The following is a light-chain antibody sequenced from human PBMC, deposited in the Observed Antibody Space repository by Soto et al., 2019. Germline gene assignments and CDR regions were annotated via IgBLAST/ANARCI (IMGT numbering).Light chain of an antibody. Sequence: EIVLTQSPGTLSLSPGERVTLSCRASQSVTTRLAWYQHKPGQAPRLLIYNASQRATGIPARFTGSGSGTDFTLTIRSLGPEDFAVYYCQQRYNWPPLTFGGGTKVDI. CDR3: QQRYNWPPLT. CDR1: QSVTTR. J-gene: IGKJ4*01. V-gene: IGKV3-11*01. CDR2: NAS.